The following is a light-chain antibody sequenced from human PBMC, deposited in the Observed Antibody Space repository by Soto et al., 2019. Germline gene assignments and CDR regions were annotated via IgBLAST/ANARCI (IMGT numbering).Light chain of an antibody. CDR2: DNS. V-gene: IGLV1-40*01. CDR3: QSYDSSLSGVV. CDR1: SSNIGADYD. J-gene: IGLJ2*01. Sequence: QSVLTQPPSVSGAPGQRVTISCTGTSSNIGADYDVHWYQQLPGTAPKLLIYDNSHRPSGVPLRFSASKSGTSASLAITGLEAEDEADYYCQSYDSSLSGVVFGGGTKLTVL.